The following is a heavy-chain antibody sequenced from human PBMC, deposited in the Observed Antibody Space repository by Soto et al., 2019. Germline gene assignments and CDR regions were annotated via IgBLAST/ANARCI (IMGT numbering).Heavy chain of an antibody. CDR1: GYSFTSYW. J-gene: IGHJ4*02. Sequence: GESLKISCKGSGYSFTSYWIGWVRQMPGKGLEWMGRIDPSDSYTNYSPSFQGHVTISADKSISTAYLQWSSLKASDTAMYYCARHGVLNSFWITMIDNYFDYWGQGTLVTVSS. V-gene: IGHV5-10-1*01. CDR2: IDPSDSYT. D-gene: IGHD3-22*01. CDR3: ARHGVLNSFWITMIDNYFDY.